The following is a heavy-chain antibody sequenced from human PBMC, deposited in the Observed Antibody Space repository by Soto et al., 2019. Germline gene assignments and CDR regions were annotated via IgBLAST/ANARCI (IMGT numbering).Heavy chain of an antibody. V-gene: IGHV4-39*01. J-gene: IGHJ4*02. Sequence: PSETLSLTCTVSGDSVSSSNCYWGWIRQPPGKGLEWIGSVSHSGSTYYNPSLKSRVTMSVDTSKNQFSLNLSSVTAADAAVYYCARHPTFSGWEYYFDYWGQGTPVTVSS. D-gene: IGHD6-19*01. CDR2: VSHSGST. CDR1: GDSVSSSNCY. CDR3: ARHPTFSGWEYYFDY.